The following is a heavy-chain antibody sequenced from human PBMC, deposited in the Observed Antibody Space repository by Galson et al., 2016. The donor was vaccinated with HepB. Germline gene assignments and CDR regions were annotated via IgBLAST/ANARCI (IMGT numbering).Heavy chain of an antibody. D-gene: IGHD3-3*01. CDR2: MCYTEST. CDR3: ARHLSRFLEWPLSY. V-gene: IGHV4-39*01. J-gene: IGHJ4*02. CDR1: GGSISSSAFC. Sequence: SETLSLTCSVSGGSISSSAFCWGWIRQPPGKGLEWIGTMCYTESTFYNPSLTSRVTFSVDTSKNQFSLKLSSVTAADTAVYYCARHLSRFLEWPLSYWGLGTLVSVSS.